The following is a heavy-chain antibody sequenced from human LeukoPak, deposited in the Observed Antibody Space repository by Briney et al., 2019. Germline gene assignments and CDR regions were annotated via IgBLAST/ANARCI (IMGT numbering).Heavy chain of an antibody. CDR1: GGSISSYY. V-gene: IGHV4-59*01. Sequence: SETLSLTCTVSGGSISSYYWSWIRQPPGKGLEWIGYIYYSGSTNYNPSLKGRVTISVDTSKNQFSLKLSSVTAADTAVYYCARVGQLYWYFDLWGRGTLVTVSS. J-gene: IGHJ2*01. CDR3: ARVGQLYWYFDL. D-gene: IGHD5-18*01. CDR2: IYYSGST.